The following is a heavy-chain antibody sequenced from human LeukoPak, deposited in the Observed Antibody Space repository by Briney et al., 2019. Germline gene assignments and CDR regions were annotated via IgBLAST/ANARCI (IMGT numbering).Heavy chain of an antibody. J-gene: IGHJ4*02. D-gene: IGHD4-23*01. CDR3: ARVGTPVDY. CDR2: IYYSGST. Sequence: PSETLSLTCTVSGGSISSSSYYWGWIRQPPGKGLEWIGSIYYSGSTYYNPSLKSRVTISVDTSKNQFSLKLSSVTAADTAVYYCARVGTPVDYWGQGTLVTVSS. V-gene: IGHV4-39*01. CDR1: GGSISSSSYY.